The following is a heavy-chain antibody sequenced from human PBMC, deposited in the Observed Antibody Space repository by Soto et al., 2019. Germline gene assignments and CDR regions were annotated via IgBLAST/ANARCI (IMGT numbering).Heavy chain of an antibody. CDR3: AKILVVTGYYYGMDV. Sequence: VGSLRLSCAASGFTFSSYAMSWVRQAPGKGLEWVSAISGSGGSTYYADSVKGRFTISRDNSKNTLYLQMNSLRAEDTAVYYCAKILVVTGYYYGMDVWGQGTTVTVSS. CDR1: GFTFSSYA. D-gene: IGHD2-8*02. CDR2: ISGSGGST. J-gene: IGHJ6*02. V-gene: IGHV3-23*01.